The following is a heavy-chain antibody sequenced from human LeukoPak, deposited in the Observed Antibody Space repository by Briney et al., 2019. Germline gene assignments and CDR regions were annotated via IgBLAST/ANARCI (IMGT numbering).Heavy chain of an antibody. D-gene: IGHD2-8*02. J-gene: IGHJ3*02. CDR2: IYYSGST. CDR3: ARDGGVEYYACDI. Sequence: SETLSLTCTVSGGSISSYYWSWIRQPPGKGLEWIGYIYYSGSTNYNPSLKSRVTISVDTSKNQFSLKLSSVTAADTAVYYCARDGGVEYYACDIWGQETMATVSS. CDR1: GGSISSYY. V-gene: IGHV4-59*01.